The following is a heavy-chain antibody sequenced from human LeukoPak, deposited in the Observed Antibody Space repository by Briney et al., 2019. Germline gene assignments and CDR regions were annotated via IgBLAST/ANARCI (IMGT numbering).Heavy chain of an antibody. CDR1: GGTFSNYA. CDR3: ARDQYYDSSGFYQRYFDL. Sequence: SVKVSCKASGGTFSNYAISWVRQAPGRGLEWMGQIIPIIATANYAQKFQGRVIITTDESTSTAYMELTSLRSEDTAVYYCARDQYYDSSGFYQRYFDLWGRGTLVTVSS. CDR2: IIPIIATA. D-gene: IGHD3-22*01. V-gene: IGHV1-69*05. J-gene: IGHJ2*01.